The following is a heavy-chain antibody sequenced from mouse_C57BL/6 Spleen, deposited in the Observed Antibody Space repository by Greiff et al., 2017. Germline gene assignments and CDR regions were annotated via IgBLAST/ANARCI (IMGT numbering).Heavy chain of an antibody. CDR2: INPSSGYT. V-gene: IGHV1-7*01. CDR1: GYTFTSYW. CDR3: HGYVFAY. D-gene: IGHD2-2*01. J-gene: IGHJ3*01. Sequence: QVQLQQSGAELAKPGASVTLSCKASGYTFTSYWMHWVKQRPGQGLEWIGYINPSSGYTKYNQKFKDKATLSADKSSRTAYMQLSSLTYEDSAVYYCHGYVFAYWGQGTLVTVSA.